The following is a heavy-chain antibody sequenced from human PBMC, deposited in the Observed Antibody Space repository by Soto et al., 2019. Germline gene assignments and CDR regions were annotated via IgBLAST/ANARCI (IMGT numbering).Heavy chain of an antibody. Sequence: QVPLVQSGAEVKKPGASVKVSCKASGYTFTSYYMHWVRQAPGQGLEWMGIINPRGGSTSYAQKFQDRVTMTMDTSTSTVYMELSSLRSEDTAVYYCARDCDSSSWYNDYYGMDVWGQGTTVTVSS. CDR2: INPRGGST. D-gene: IGHD6-13*01. CDR3: ARDCDSSSWYNDYYGMDV. CDR1: GYTFTSYY. J-gene: IGHJ6*02. V-gene: IGHV1-46*01.